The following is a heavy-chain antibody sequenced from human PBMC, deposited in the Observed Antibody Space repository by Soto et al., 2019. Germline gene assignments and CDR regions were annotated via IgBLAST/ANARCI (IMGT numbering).Heavy chain of an antibody. V-gene: IGHV1-69*13. D-gene: IGHD6-13*01. CDR1: GGTFSSYA. Sequence: SVKVSCKASGGTFSSYAISWVRQAPGQGLEWVGGIIPIFGTANYAQKFQGRVTIAADESTSTAYMELSSLRSEDTAVYYCAYSSSWYRAVGAYYFDYWGQGTLVTVSS. CDR2: IIPIFGTA. CDR3: AYSSSWYRAVGAYYFDY. J-gene: IGHJ4*02.